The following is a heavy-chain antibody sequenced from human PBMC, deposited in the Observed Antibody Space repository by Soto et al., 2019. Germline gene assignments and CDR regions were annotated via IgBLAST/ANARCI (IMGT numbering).Heavy chain of an antibody. V-gene: IGHV1-69*02. D-gene: IGHD4-17*01. Sequence: QVQLVQSGAEMTKPGSSVNVSCKASGGTFSTYTITWVRQAPGQGLEWMGRIIPILGMPNYAQKFQGRVTITADKSTNTVYMELNKLRSEDTAVYYCARAPYGDRLDYWGQGTLVIVSS. CDR2: IIPILGMP. CDR3: ARAPYGDRLDY. CDR1: GGTFSTYT. J-gene: IGHJ4*02.